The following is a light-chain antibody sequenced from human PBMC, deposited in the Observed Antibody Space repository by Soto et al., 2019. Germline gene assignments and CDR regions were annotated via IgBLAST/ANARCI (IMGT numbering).Light chain of an antibody. Sequence: QSVLTQPPSASGSPGQSVAISCTGTSSDVGGYNLVSWYQQHPGKAPKLMIYEGSKRPSGVSNRFSGSKSGNTASLTISGLQAEDEADYYCCSYAGSSTVVFGGGTKVTVL. CDR3: CSYAGSSTVV. J-gene: IGLJ2*01. V-gene: IGLV2-23*01. CDR1: SSDVGGYNL. CDR2: EGS.